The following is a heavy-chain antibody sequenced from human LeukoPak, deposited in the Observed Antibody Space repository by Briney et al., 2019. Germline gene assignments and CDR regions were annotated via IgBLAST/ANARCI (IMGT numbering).Heavy chain of an antibody. V-gene: IGHV4-34*01. Sequence: SETLSLACAVYGGSFSGYYWSWIRQPPGKGLEWIGEINHSGSTNYNPSLKSRVTISVDTSKNQFSLKLSSVTAADTAVYYCARAIAARKTKFDYWGQGTLVTVSS. CDR3: ARAIAARKTKFDY. D-gene: IGHD6-6*01. CDR1: GGSFSGYY. J-gene: IGHJ4*02. CDR2: INHSGST.